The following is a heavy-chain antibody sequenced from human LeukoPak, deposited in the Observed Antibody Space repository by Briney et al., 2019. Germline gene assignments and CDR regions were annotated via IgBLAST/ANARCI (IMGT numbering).Heavy chain of an antibody. Sequence: GGSLRLSCGASGFTFSSYWMSWVRQAPGKGLEWVANIKKDGSPNYYVDSVKGRFTISKDNARNSLYLQMNSLRAEDTAVYYCATEHYGSLAGWGQGTLVTVSS. CDR1: GFTFSSYW. CDR3: ATEHYGSLAG. J-gene: IGHJ4*02. CDR2: IKKDGSPN. D-gene: IGHD2-15*01. V-gene: IGHV3-7*01.